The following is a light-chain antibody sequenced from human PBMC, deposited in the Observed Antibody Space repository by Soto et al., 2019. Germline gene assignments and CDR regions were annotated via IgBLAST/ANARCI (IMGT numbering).Light chain of an antibody. J-gene: IGKJ5*01. CDR3: HQKVTAPQP. CDR2: GAY. V-gene: IGKV3-20*01. Sequence: EIVLTQSPGTLSLSPGERATLSCRASQSVQFNYVAWYQQKPGQAPRLLFYGAYSRATGIPDRCSGSGAGTDVSLTISRLEPEDYAVEYCHQKVTAPQPFGQGTILE. CDR1: QSVQFNY.